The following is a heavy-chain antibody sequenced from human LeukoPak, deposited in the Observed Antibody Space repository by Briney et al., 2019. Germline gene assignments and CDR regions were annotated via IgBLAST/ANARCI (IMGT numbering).Heavy chain of an antibody. V-gene: IGHV4-39*07. J-gene: IGHJ6*03. Sequence: PSETLSLTCTVSGGSISSITYYWGWIRQPPGKGLEWIGRIYTSGSTNYNPSLKSRVTMSVDTSKNQFSLKLSSVTAADTAVYYCARDGVYRNYYYYMDVWGKGTTVTISS. CDR1: GGSISSITYY. D-gene: IGHD2/OR15-2a*01. CDR2: IYTSGST. CDR3: ARDGVYRNYYYYMDV.